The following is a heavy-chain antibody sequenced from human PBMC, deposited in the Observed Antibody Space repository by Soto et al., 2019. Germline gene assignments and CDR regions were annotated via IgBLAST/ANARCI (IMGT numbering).Heavy chain of an antibody. CDR1: GGSFSGYY. CDR3: ARKRSADY. CDR2: INHSGST. J-gene: IGHJ4*02. V-gene: IGHV4-34*01. Sequence: SETLSLTCAVYGGSFSGYYWSWIRQPPGKGLEWIGEINHSGSTNYNPSLKSRVTISVDTSKNQFSLKLSSVTAADTAVYYCARKRSADYWGQGTLVTVSS.